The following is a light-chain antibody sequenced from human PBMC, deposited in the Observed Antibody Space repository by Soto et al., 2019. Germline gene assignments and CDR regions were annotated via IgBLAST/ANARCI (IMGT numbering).Light chain of an antibody. V-gene: IGLV3-21*04. CDR1: NIGSKS. J-gene: IGLJ2*01. CDR3: QVWDSSSDRVV. Sequence: SYELTQPPSVSVAPGKTARITCGGNNIGSKSVHWYQQKPGQAPVLVIYYDSDRPSGIPERFSGSNSGNTATLTISRVEDGDEADYYCQVWDSSSDRVVFGGGTKLPS. CDR2: YDS.